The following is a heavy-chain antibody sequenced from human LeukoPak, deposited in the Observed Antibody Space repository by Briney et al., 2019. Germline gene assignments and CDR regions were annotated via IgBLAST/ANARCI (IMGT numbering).Heavy chain of an antibody. D-gene: IGHD4-17*01. Sequence: GGSLRLSRAASGFTFSSYSMNWVRQAPGKGLEWVSSISSSSSYIYYADSVKGRFTISRDKSKNTLYLQMNSLRAEDTAVYYCAKVALYGDKRTTFDYWGQGTLVTVSS. CDR1: GFTFSSYS. CDR2: ISSSSSYI. V-gene: IGHV3-21*04. CDR3: AKVALYGDKRTTFDY. J-gene: IGHJ4*02.